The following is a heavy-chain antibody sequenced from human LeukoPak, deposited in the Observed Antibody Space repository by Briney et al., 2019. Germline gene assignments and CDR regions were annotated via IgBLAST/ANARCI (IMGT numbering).Heavy chain of an antibody. J-gene: IGHJ6*03. CDR1: GGTFGSDG. CDR3: ARVAGRVYYYYYMDV. V-gene: IGHV1-69*06. Sequence: SVKVSCKDSGGTFGSDGISWVRQAPGQRLEWMGGIIPVFGSANYAQRFKGRATITADRSTNTVYMELNSLRSEDTAVYYCARVAGRVYYYYYMDVWGKGTTVTVSS. CDR2: IIPVFGSA.